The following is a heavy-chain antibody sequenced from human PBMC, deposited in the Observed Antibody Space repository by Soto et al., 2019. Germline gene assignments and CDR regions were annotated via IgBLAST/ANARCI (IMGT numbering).Heavy chain of an antibody. CDR3: AKDGKSDYYYYYYMDV. Sequence: GGSLRLSCAASGFTFSSYGMHWVRQAPGKGLEWVAVISYDGSNKYYADSVKGRFTISRDNSKNTLYLQMNSLRAEDTAVYYCAKDGKSDYYYYYYMDVWGKGTTVTVSS. CDR1: GFTFSSYG. CDR2: ISYDGSNK. V-gene: IGHV3-30*18. J-gene: IGHJ6*03.